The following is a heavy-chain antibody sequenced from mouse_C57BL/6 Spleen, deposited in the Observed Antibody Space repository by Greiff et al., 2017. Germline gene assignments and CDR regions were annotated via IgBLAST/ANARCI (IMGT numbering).Heavy chain of an antibody. CDR2: INPSTGGT. J-gene: IGHJ3*01. Sequence: VQLQQSGPELVKPGASVKISCKASGYSFTGYYMNWVKQSPEKSLEWIGEINPSTGGTTYNQKFKAKATLTVDTSSSTAYMQLKSLTSEDSAVSYCARDYYGSSYAWFAYWGQGTLVTVSA. CDR3: ARDYYGSSYAWFAY. D-gene: IGHD1-1*01. CDR1: GYSFTGYY. V-gene: IGHV1-42*01.